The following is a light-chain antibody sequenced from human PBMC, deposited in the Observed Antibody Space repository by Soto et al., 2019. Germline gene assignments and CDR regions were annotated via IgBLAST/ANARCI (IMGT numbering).Light chain of an antibody. V-gene: IGKV3-20*01. CDR1: QSVSSN. CDR2: DAS. Sequence: IVITQSPTTLSVSPGERATLSCRASQSVSSNLAWYQQKPGQAPRLLIYDASSRATGILDRFSGSGSGTDFTLTISRLEPEDFAVYYCQQYGSSPTFGGGTKVDIK. CDR3: QQYGSSPT. J-gene: IGKJ4*01.